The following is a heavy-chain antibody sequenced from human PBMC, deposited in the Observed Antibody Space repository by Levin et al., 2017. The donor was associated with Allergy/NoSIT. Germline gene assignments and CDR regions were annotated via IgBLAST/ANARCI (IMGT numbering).Heavy chain of an antibody. CDR1: GGSFSGYY. J-gene: IGHJ6*02. Sequence: ESLKISCAVYGGSFSGYYWSWIRQPPGKGLEWIGEINHSGSTNYNPSLKSRVTISVDTSKNQFSLKLSSVTAADTAVYYCARGSYDIIDDYGMDVWGQGTTVTVSS. CDR2: INHSGST. D-gene: IGHD3-9*01. CDR3: ARGSYDIIDDYGMDV. V-gene: IGHV4-34*01.